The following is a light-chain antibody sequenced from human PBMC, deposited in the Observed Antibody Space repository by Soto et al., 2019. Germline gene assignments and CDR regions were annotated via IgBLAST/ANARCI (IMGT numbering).Light chain of an antibody. J-gene: IGKJ2*01. CDR3: QQYNSHSET. V-gene: IGKV1-5*03. Sequence: DIQMTQSPSTLSAYVGDRVTITCRASQSISGWLAWYQQKPGKAPKLLIYKASNLQSGVPSRFSGSGSGTEFTLTISSLQPDDFATYYCQQYNSHSETFGQGTKLEIK. CDR1: QSISGW. CDR2: KAS.